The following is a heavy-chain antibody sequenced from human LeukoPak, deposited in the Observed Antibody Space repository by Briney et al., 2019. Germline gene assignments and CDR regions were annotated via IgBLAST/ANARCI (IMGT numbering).Heavy chain of an antibody. CDR1: GGSFSGYY. D-gene: IGHD6-19*01. CDR3: ARVPGIAVAGPDY. J-gene: IGHJ4*02. CDR2: INHRGST. V-gene: IGHV4-34*01. Sequence: SETLSLTCAVYGGSFSGYYWSWIRQPPGKGLEWIGEINHRGSTNYNPSLKSRVTISVDTSKNQFSLKLSSVTAADTAVYYCARVPGIAVAGPDYWGQGTLVTVS.